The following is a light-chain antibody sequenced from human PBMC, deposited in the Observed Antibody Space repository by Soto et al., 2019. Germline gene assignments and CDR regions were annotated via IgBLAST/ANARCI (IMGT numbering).Light chain of an antibody. CDR2: GAS. CDR1: QSISSK. CDR3: QHYNDWRWT. V-gene: IGKV3-15*01. Sequence: EIVMTQSPATLSVSPGEGATLSCRASQSISSKLAWYQQKPGQAPRLLIYGASTRATGVPARFSGSGSGTEFTLTISSLQSEDLAFYYCQHYNDWRWTFGQGTKVEIK. J-gene: IGKJ1*01.